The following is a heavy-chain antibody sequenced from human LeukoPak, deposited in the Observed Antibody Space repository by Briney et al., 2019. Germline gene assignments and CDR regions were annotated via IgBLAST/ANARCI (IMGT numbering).Heavy chain of an antibody. D-gene: IGHD6-19*01. CDR2: MYTSGST. CDR1: GDSTSGYY. V-gene: IGHV4-4*07. CDR3: ARETLAVADY. Sequence: PSETLSLTCTVPGDSTSGYYWSWIRQRAGKGLEWIGRMYTSGSTNYNPSLKSRVTMSVDTSKNQFSLKLSSVTAADTAVYYCARETLAVADYWGQGTLVTVSS. J-gene: IGHJ4*02.